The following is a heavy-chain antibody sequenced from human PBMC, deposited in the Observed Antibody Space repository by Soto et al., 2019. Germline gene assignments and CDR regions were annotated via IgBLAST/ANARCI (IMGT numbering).Heavy chain of an antibody. CDR3: ASADMQDIVVVVVAPEGLGY. CDR2: ISGYNGNS. CDR1: GYTFTGYG. V-gene: IGHV1-18*01. Sequence: QVPLVQSGAEVKDPGASVKVSCKATGYTFTGYGISWVRQAPGQGLEWMGRISGYNGNSNYAQNLQGRVTMTTDTSTSRAYMELSSLRSDDTAVYYCASADMQDIVVVVVAPEGLGYWGQGTLVTVSS. J-gene: IGHJ4*02. D-gene: IGHD2-15*01.